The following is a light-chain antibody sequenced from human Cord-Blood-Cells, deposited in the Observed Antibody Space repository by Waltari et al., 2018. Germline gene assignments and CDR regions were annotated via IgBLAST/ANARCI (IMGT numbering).Light chain of an antibody. CDR1: QSISSW. Sequence: DIQMTQSPSTLSASVGDRVTITCRASQSISSWLAWYQQKPGKAPKLLIYDASSLERGVPSRFSGSGSGTECTLTISSLQPDDFATYYCQQYNSYSYTFGQGTKLEIK. CDR2: DAS. J-gene: IGKJ2*01. V-gene: IGKV1-5*01. CDR3: QQYNSYSYT.